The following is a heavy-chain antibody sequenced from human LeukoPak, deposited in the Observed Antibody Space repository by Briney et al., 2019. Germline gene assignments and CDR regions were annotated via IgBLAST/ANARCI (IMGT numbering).Heavy chain of an antibody. CDR2: IKQDGSEK. D-gene: IGHD1-26*01. J-gene: IGHJ3*02. V-gene: IGHV3-7*01. CDR3: ARGSGSHGAWAFDI. Sequence: GGSLRLSCAASGFTFSSYWMSWVRRAPGKGLEWVANIKQDGSEKYYVDSVKGRFTISRDNAKNSLYLQMNSLRAEDTAVYYCARGSGSHGAWAFDIWGQGTMVTVSS. CDR1: GFTFSSYW.